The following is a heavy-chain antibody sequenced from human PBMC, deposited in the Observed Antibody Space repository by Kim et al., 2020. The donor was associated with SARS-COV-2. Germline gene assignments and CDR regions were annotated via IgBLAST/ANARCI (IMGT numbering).Heavy chain of an antibody. CDR1: GGSISSTSYY. CDR3: ARQRLDCSSTSCYLFDP. D-gene: IGHD2-2*01. CDR2: IYYSGST. Sequence: SETLSLTCTVSGGSISSTSYYWGWIRQPPGKGLEWIGSIYYSGSTYYNPSLTSRVTISIDTSKNQFSLKLSSVTAAETAVYSCARQRLDCSSTSCYLFDPWGQGTLVTVSS. V-gene: IGHV4-39*01. J-gene: IGHJ5*02.